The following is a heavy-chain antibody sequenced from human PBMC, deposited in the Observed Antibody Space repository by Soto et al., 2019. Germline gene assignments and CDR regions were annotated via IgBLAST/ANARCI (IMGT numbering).Heavy chain of an antibody. D-gene: IGHD4-17*01. CDR2: IDARDSQT. CDR1: GYTFTSYW. J-gene: IGHJ4*02. Sequence: GESLKISCQASGYTFTSYWISWVRQMPGKGLEWMGRIDARDSQTNYSPSFQGHVTISADKSFNTVYLQWSSLKASDTAMYYCARHDFGDYVYSFDNWGQGTLVTVSS. V-gene: IGHV5-10-1*01. CDR3: ARHDFGDYVYSFDN.